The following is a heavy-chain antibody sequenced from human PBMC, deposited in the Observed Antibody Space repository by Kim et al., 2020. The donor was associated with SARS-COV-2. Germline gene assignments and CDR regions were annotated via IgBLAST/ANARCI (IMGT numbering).Heavy chain of an antibody. D-gene: IGHD1-26*01. CDR2: ISAYNGNT. CDR1: GYTFTAYY. CDR3: AKGGQWDFLSDY. Sequence: ASVKVSCKASGYTFTAYYVNWVRQAPRQGLEWMGWISAYNGNTNYAQKFQGRVTLTTDTSTSTAYMELRSLTSDDTAVYYCAKGGQWDFLSDYWGQGTLVTVSS. V-gene: IGHV1-18*01. J-gene: IGHJ4*02.